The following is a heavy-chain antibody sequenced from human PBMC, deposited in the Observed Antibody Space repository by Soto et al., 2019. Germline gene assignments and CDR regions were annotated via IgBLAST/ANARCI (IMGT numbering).Heavy chain of an antibody. D-gene: IGHD3-10*01. J-gene: IGHJ4*02. Sequence: GGSLRLSCAASGFTFSRFEFHWVRQAPGKGLEWISYISSSGSTAYYASSVEGRFTISRDNANNSVYLQMDSLRAEDTALYYCTRAAWFPYLSFYWGQGALVTVSS. CDR1: GFTFSRFE. CDR3: TRAAWFPYLSFY. CDR2: ISSSGSTA. V-gene: IGHV3-48*03.